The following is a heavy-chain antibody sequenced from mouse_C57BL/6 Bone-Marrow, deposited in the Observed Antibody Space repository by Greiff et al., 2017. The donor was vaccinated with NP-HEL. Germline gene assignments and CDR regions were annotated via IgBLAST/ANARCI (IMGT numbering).Heavy chain of an antibody. J-gene: IGHJ1*03. CDR3: ASISRDNYDGYQGFDV. Sequence: VKLVESGPGLVAPSQSLSITCTVSGFSLTSYGVSWVRQPPGKGLEWLGVIWGDGSTNYHSALISRLSISKDNSKSQVFLKLNSLQTDDTATYYCASISRDNYDGYQGFDVWGTGTTVTVSS. CDR2: IWGDGST. V-gene: IGHV2-3*01. D-gene: IGHD2-3*01. CDR1: GFSLTSYG.